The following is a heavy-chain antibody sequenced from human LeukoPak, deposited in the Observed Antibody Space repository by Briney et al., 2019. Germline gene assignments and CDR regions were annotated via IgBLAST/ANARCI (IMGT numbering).Heavy chain of an antibody. V-gene: IGHV3-23*01. J-gene: IGHJ3*02. CDR3: ARYLIRSGIVHI. CDR2: ISGSGGST. Sequence: GGSLRLSCAASGFTFSSYALSWVRQAPGKGLEWVSAISGSGGSTYHADSLKRRFTISRDNSKNTLYLQMHSLRAEDTAVYYCARYLIRSGIVHIWGQGTMVTVSS. D-gene: IGHD2/OR15-2a*01. CDR1: GFTFSSYA.